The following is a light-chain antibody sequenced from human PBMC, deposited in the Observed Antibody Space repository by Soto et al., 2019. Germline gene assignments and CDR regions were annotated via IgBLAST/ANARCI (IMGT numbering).Light chain of an antibody. CDR2: DAS. V-gene: IGKV1-33*01. Sequence: DIQMTQSPSSLSASVGDRVTITCQASQGIRNYLNWYQQKPGNAPKLLIYDASNLDTGVPSRFSGGGSGIDFPFTISSLQPEALATFYCQQYANLRGFPFGPGNTVHMK. CDR3: QQYANLRGFP. J-gene: IGKJ3*01. CDR1: QGIRNY.